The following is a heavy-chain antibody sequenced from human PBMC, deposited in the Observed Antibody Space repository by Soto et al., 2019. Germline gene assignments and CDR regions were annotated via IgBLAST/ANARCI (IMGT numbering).Heavy chain of an antibody. J-gene: IGHJ6*01. CDR3: ARHGGVLLWFGGGYGMDV. D-gene: IGHD3-10*01. CDR1: VASISSVGYY. CDR2: IYYSGST. Sequence: KTSDTLSLTSPVSVASISSVGYYWSWIRQHPGKGLEWIGYIYYSGSTYYSPSLKSRVTISVDTSKNQFSLKLSSVTAADTAVYYCARHGGVLLWFGGGYGMDVWGQGTTVTVSS. V-gene: IGHV4-31*03.